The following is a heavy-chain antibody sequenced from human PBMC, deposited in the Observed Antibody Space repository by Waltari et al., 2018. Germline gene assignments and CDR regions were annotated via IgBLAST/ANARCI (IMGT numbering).Heavy chain of an antibody. CDR2: IYYSGST. CDR3: ARDSEAIAAADHYYYYYHMDV. D-gene: IGHD6-13*01. CDR1: GGSISSHY. V-gene: IGHV4-59*11. J-gene: IGHJ6*03. Sequence: QVQLQESGPGLVKPSETLSLTCTVSGGSISSHYWSWIRQPPGKGLEWIGYIYYSGSTNYNPSLKSRVTISVDTSKNQFSLKLSSVTAADTAVYYCARDSEAIAAADHYYYYYHMDVWGKGTTVTVSS.